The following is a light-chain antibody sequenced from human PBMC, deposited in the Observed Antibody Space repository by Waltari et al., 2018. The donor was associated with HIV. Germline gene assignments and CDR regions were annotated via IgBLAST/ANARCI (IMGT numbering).Light chain of an antibody. CDR1: TSTIGKNF. CDR2: DNN. CDR3: GTWDSSVSAGV. J-gene: IGLJ2*01. Sequence: QSVLTQPPSVSAAPGQKVTFSCSVSTSTIGKNFVPWYQQLPEAAPKLIIYDNNKRPSGVPDRFSGSKSATSATLAITGLQTGDEADYYCGTWDSSVSAGVFGGGTKLTVL. V-gene: IGLV1-51*01.